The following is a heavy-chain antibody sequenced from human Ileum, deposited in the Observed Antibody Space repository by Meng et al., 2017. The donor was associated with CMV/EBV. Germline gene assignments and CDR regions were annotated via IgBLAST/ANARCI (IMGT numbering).Heavy chain of an antibody. J-gene: IGHJ4*02. V-gene: IGHV4-4*07. CDR2: ISTSRSD. D-gene: IGHD4-23*01. Sequence: LRAAVPGVVKPSETLSLTCTVSGDCANSCSWLVIPQPTGKGLQWIGRISTSRSDNHNPSLKSRVTMSVDTSKKQFALKLSSVTAADTAVYYCARSGLRWIYVDYWGQGTLVTVSS. CDR1: GDCANSCS. CDR3: ARSGLRWIYVDY.